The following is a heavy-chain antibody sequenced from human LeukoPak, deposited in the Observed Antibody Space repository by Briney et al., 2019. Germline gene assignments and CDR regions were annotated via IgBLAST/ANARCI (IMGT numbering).Heavy chain of an antibody. V-gene: IGHV3-21*01. CDR1: GFTFKSFS. CDR2: ISGDTTYI. Sequence: GGSLRLSCGGSGFTFKSFSMHWVRQIPGERPEWVSSISGDTTYIYYADSLKGRFTISRDNTNTSLFLQMNSLRAEDTATYFCARRGTDASFSFFDVWGQGTMVTVSS. CDR3: ARRGTDASFSFFDV. D-gene: IGHD1-1*01. J-gene: IGHJ3*01.